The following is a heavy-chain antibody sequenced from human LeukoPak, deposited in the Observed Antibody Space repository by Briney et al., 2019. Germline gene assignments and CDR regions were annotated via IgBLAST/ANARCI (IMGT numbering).Heavy chain of an antibody. J-gene: IGHJ4*02. CDR2: IYPDDSDT. V-gene: IGHV5-51*01. CDR1: GYSFSSYW. D-gene: IGHD3-16*01. Sequence: GESLKISCKGSGYSFSSYWIGWVRQMPGKGLEWMGIIYPDDSDTRYSPSFQGQVTISADKSINTAYLQWSGLKASDTAMYYCARQGSYGLFDYWGQGTLVTVPS. CDR3: ARQGSYGLFDY.